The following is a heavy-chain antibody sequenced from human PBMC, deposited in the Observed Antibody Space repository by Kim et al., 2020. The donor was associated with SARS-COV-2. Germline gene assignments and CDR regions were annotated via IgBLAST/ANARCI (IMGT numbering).Heavy chain of an antibody. CDR1: GYTFTSYA. J-gene: IGHJ4*02. Sequence: ASVKVSCKASGYTFTSYAMHWVRQAPGQRLEWMGWINAGNGNTKYSQKFQGRVTITRDTSASTAYMELSSLRSEDTAVYYCARIHIRQQDTAMANEGYWGQGTLVTVSS. CDR2: INAGNGNT. CDR3: ARIHIRQQDTAMANEGY. D-gene: IGHD5-18*01. V-gene: IGHV1-3*01.